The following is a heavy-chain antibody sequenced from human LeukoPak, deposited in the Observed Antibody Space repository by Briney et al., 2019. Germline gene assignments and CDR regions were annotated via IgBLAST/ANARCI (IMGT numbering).Heavy chain of an antibody. Sequence: ASVKVSCKASGYTFTSNYIHWVRQAPGQGLEWMGMIYPRDGSTSYAQKFQGRVTVTRDTSTSTVHMELSGLRSEDTAVYYCARDQEGFDYWGQGSLVTVSS. J-gene: IGHJ4*02. CDR2: IYPRDGST. CDR1: GYTFTSNY. V-gene: IGHV1-46*01. CDR3: ARDQEGFDY.